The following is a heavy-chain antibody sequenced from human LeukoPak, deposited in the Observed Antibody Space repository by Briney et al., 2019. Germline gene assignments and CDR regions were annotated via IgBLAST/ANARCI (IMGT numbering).Heavy chain of an antibody. J-gene: IGHJ4*02. CDR2: IYTSGST. CDR3: ARSGSFRGYFDY. V-gene: IGHV4-61*02. CDR1: GGSISSSSYY. Sequence: SETLSLTCTVSGGSISSSSYYWSWIRQPAGKGLEWIGRIYTSGSTNYNPSLKSRVTMSVDTSKNQFSLKLSSVTAADTAVYYCARSGSFRGYFDYWGQGTLVTVSS.